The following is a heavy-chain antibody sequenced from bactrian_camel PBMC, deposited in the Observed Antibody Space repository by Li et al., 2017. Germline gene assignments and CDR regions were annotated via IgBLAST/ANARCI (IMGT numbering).Heavy chain of an antibody. D-gene: IGHD1*01. J-gene: IGHJ4*01. Sequence: HVQLVESGGGSVQAGGSLTLSCVMTGYFYTSACLAWFRQVPGKEREGVAAISGDGLIDYADSVKGRFTFPRDYAKNIVVLQMNNLKPEDTAMYYCAADLVTDVPSLVESQYYYWGQGTQVTVS. CDR1: GYFYTSAC. V-gene: IGHV3S53*01. CDR2: ISGDGLI. CDR3: AADLVTDVPSLVESQYYY.